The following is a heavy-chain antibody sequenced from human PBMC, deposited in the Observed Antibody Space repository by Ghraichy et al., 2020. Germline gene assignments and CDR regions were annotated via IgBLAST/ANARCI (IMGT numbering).Heavy chain of an antibody. V-gene: IGHV1-2*02. CDR2: INPNSGGT. J-gene: IGHJ6*02. CDR3: ARDLSVTTCYYYYYYGMDV. CDR1: GYTFTGYY. D-gene: IGHD4-17*01. Sequence: ASVKVSCKASGYTFTGYYMHWVRQAPGQGLEWMGWINPNSGGTNYAQKFQGRVTMTRDTSISTAYMELSRLRSDDTAVYYCARDLSVTTCYYYYYYGMDVWGQGTTVTVSS.